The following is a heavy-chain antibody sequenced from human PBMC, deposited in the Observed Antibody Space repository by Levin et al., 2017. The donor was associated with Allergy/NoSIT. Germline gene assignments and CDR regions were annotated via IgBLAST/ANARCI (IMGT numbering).Heavy chain of an antibody. J-gene: IGHJ4*02. V-gene: IGHV3-30*18. CDR2: ISYDANDQ. CDR1: GFSFRSFG. Sequence: GESLKISCAASGFSFRSFGMHWVRQAPGKGLEWVAVISYDANDQYYADSVRGRFTISRDNPKSTLYLQLNSLRTEDTAVYYCAKDVVFGTSSWALDYWGQGTLVTVSS. D-gene: IGHD6-13*01. CDR3: AKDVVFGTSSWALDY.